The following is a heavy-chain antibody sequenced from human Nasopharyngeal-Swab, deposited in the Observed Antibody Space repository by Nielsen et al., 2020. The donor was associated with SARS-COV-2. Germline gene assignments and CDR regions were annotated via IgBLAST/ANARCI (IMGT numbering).Heavy chain of an antibody. CDR2: VMPKFDTA. V-gene: IGHV1-69*13. CDR3: ARDSDYGDYIGWFDP. Sequence: SVKVSCKTSGGTFRNYGISRVRQAPGQGLAWMGGVMPKFDTANYAQKFQDRVTLTADESTSTVYLELISLTSDDTAVYYCARDSDYGDYIGWFDPWGQGTLVTVSS. CDR1: GGTFRNYG. D-gene: IGHD4-17*01. J-gene: IGHJ5*02.